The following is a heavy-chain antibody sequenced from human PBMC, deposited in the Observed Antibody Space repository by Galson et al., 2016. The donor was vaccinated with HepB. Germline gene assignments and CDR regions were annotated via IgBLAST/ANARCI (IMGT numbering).Heavy chain of an antibody. D-gene: IGHD3-10*01. J-gene: IGHJ5*02. Sequence: QSGAEVKKSGESLKISCKGSGYNFNRSWIAWVRQMPGKGLEWMGIIYPGDSETRYSPSFQGQVTISADKSNSTASLQWSSLKATDTALYYCARQPGTGRGGWFDPWGQGTLVIVSS. CDR3: ARQPGTGRGGWFDP. CDR1: GYNFNRSW. V-gene: IGHV5-51*01. CDR2: IYPGDSET.